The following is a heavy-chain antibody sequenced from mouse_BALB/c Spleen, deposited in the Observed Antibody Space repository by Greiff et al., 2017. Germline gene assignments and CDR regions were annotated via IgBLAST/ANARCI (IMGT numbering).Heavy chain of an antibody. V-gene: IGHV5-9-4*01. CDR1: GFTFSSYA. CDR3: ARGVLRLKAMDY. CDR2: ISSGGSYT. D-gene: IGHD1-2*01. Sequence: EVQLVESGGGLVKPGGSLKLSCAASGFTFSSYAMSWVRQSPEKRLEWVAEISSGGSYTYYPDTVTGRFTISRDNAKNTLYLEMSSLRSEDTAKYYCARGVLRLKAMDYWGQGTSVTVSS. J-gene: IGHJ4*01.